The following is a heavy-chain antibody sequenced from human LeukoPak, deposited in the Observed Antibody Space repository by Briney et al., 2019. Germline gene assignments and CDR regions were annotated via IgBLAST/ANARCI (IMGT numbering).Heavy chain of an antibody. CDR1: GFTFSSYA. CDR2: ISGSGGST. J-gene: IGHJ4*02. D-gene: IGHD6-19*01. CDR3: AKGDNSGYGY. V-gene: IGHV3-23*01. Sequence: GGSLRLTCVASGFTFSSYAMSWVRQAPGKGLEWVSAISGSGGSTYYADSVKGRFTISRDNSKNTLYLQMNSLRAEDTAVYYCAKGDNSGYGYWGQGTLVTVSS.